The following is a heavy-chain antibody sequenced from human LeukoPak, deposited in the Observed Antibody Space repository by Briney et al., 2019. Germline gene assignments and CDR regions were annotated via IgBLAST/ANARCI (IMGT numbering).Heavy chain of an antibody. D-gene: IGHD6-13*01. V-gene: IGHV3-7*03. CDR2: IKQDGSEK. J-gene: IGHJ4*02. Sequence: GGSLRLSCAASGFTFSSYWMSWVRQAPGKGLEWVANIKQDGSEKYYVDSVKGRFTISRDNAKNSLYLQMNSLRAEDTAVYYCASHSSSWYFGYWGQGTLVTVSS. CDR3: ASHSSSWYFGY. CDR1: GFTFSSYW.